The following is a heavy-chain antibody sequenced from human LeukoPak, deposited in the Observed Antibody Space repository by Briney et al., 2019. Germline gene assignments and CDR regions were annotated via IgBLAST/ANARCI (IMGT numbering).Heavy chain of an antibody. V-gene: IGHV3-30*02. CDR1: GFTFSSYG. CDR3: AKDWAAAGSHYFDY. CDR2: IRYDGSNK. D-gene: IGHD6-13*01. Sequence: GGSLRLSCAASGFTFSSYGMHWVRQAPDKGLEWVAFIRYDGSNKYYADSVKGRFTISRDNSKNTLYLQMNSLRAEDTAVYYCAKDWAAAGSHYFDYWGQGTLVTVSS. J-gene: IGHJ4*02.